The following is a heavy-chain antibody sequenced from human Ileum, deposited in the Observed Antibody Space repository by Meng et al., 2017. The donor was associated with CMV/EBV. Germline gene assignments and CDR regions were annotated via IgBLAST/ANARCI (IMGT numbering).Heavy chain of an antibody. J-gene: IGHJ4*02. D-gene: IGHD4-23*01. CDR3: ARDAPGDDHGGKLDY. Sequence: EWRQGESGGGLVQPGGSLRLSCAGRGFIGSDNYMSWVRQAPGKGLEWVPVIFIDGSTYYADSVKDRFVISRDHSKNTLYLQMNSLRVEDTAMYYCARDAPGDDHGGKLDYWGQGTLVTVSS. CDR1: GFIGSDNY. CDR2: IFIDGST. V-gene: IGHV3-66*01.